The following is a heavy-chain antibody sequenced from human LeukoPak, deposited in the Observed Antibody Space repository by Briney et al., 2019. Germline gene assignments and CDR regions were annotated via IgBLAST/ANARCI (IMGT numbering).Heavy chain of an antibody. CDR2: INPNSGGT. V-gene: IGHV1-2*02. J-gene: IGHJ4*02. D-gene: IGHD3-10*01. Sequence: ASVKVSCKASGYTFTGYYKHWVRQAPGQGLEWMGWINPNSGGTNYAQKFQGRVTMTRDTSISTAYMELSRLRSDDTAVYYCARVWRITMVRGVIIGEYYFDYWGQGTLVTVSS. CDR1: GYTFTGYY. CDR3: ARVWRITMVRGVIIGEYYFDY.